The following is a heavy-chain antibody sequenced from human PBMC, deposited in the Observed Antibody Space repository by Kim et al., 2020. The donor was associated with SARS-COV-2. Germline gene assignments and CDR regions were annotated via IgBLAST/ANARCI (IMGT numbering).Heavy chain of an antibody. CDR1: GFTFSSYA. J-gene: IGHJ4*02. V-gene: IGHV3-30-3*01. D-gene: IGHD3-10*01. Sequence: GGSLRLSCAASGFTFSSYAMHWVRQAPGKGLEWVAVISYDGSNKYYADSVKGRFTISRDNSKNTLYLQMNSLRAEDTAVYYCARDRLYLGETFDYWGQGT. CDR3: ARDRLYLGETFDY. CDR2: ISYDGSNK.